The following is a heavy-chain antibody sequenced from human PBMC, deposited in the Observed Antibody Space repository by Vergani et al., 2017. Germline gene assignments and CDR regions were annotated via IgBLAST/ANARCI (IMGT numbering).Heavy chain of an antibody. D-gene: IGHD4-23*01. CDR3: ARREDYGGRRAAMDV. CDR1: GFTFSNSA. V-gene: IGHV3-21*01. CDR2: ISGPGLST. J-gene: IGHJ6*04. Sequence: EVQLVESGGGLVKPGGSLRLSCAASGFTFSNSAVRWVRQAPGRGLAWVSCISGPGLSTYYADSVKGRFSISRDNAKNSMYLQMNSLRAEDTAVYYCARREDYGGRRAAMDVWGKGTTVTVSS.